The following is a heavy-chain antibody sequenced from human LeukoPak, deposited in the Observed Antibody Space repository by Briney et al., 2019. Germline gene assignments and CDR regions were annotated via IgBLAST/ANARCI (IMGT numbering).Heavy chain of an antibody. D-gene: IGHD6-6*01. CDR3: AKDMCIAAPRLFDY. CDR2: ISGSGGST. J-gene: IGHJ4*02. Sequence: GSLRPSWSASGFHFCSYGVSLVRQAPGKGLEGGSAISGSGGSTYYADSVKGRFTISRDNSKNTLYLQMNSLRAEDTAVYYCAKDMCIAAPRLFDYWGQGTLVTVSS. V-gene: IGHV3-23*01. CDR1: GFHFCSYG.